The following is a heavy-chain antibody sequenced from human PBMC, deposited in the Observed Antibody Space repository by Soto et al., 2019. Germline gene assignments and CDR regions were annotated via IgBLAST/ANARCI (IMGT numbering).Heavy chain of an antibody. CDR3: AREALLRLYYYYGMDV. J-gene: IGHJ6*02. V-gene: IGHV1-18*01. Sequence: ASVKVSCKASGYIFNSFGISWVRQAPGQGLEWMGWISAYTGNTKYAQKLQGRVTMTTDTSTSTAYMELRSLRSDDTAVYYCAREALLRLYYYYGMDVWGQGTTVTVSS. CDR1: GYIFNSFG. CDR2: ISAYTGNT. D-gene: IGHD1-26*01.